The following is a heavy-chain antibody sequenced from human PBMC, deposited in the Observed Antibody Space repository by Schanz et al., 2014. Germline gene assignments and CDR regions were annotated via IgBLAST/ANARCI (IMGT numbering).Heavy chain of an antibody. V-gene: IGHV4-59*08. J-gene: IGHJ2*01. D-gene: IGHD3-10*01. CDR3: ARGGSAMVRGVMTASYWFFDL. Sequence: VQLVESGGGLVQPGRSLRLSCAASGFIFEDYAMYWIRQSPGKGLEWIGYIYSSGIPTYNPSLKSRVSLTAESTKNQFSLKLTSVTAGDAAVYYCARGGSAMVRGVMTASYWFFDLWGRGTLVTVSP. CDR1: GFIFEDYA. CDR2: IYSSGIP.